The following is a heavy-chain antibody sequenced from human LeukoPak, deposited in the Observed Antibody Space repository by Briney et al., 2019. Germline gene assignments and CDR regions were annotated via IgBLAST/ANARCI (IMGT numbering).Heavy chain of an antibody. V-gene: IGHV4-39*01. D-gene: IGHD6-25*01. Sequence: SETLSLTCTVSGGSISSSGYYWGWIRQPPGKGLEWIGSINYSGSTYYNPYNPSLKSRVTISVDTSKNQFSLKLNSVSAAVRAVYYCARRGSAGGVSLGAFDNWGHGTMVTVSS. CDR1: GGSISSSGYY. CDR3: ARRGSAGGVSLGAFDN. J-gene: IGHJ3*02. CDR2: INYSGST.